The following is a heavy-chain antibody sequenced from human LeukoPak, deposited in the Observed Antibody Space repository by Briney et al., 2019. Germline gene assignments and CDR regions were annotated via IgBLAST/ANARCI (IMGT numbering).Heavy chain of an antibody. J-gene: IGHJ4*02. V-gene: IGHV4-59*11. D-gene: IGHD5-24*01. CDR2: IYYSGST. CDR3: AREMATRGFDY. CDR1: GGSISSHY. Sequence: SETLSLTCTVSGGSISSHYWSWIRQPPGKGLEWIGYIYYSGSTNYNPSLKSRVTISVGTSKNQFSLKLSSVTAADTAVYYCAREMATRGFDYWGQGTLVTVSS.